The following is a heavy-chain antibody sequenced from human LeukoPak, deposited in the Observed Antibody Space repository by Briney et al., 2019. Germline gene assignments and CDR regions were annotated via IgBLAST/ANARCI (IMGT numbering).Heavy chain of an antibody. Sequence: GGSLRLSCAGSGFTFSTYWISWVRQAPGKGLEWVAVISYDGSNKYYADSVKGRFTISRDNSKNTLYLQMNSLRAEDTAVYYCAKDQGDTAMVLEAFDIWGQGTMVTVSS. D-gene: IGHD5-18*01. CDR1: GFTFSTYW. CDR3: AKDQGDTAMVLEAFDI. J-gene: IGHJ3*02. V-gene: IGHV3-30*18. CDR2: ISYDGSNK.